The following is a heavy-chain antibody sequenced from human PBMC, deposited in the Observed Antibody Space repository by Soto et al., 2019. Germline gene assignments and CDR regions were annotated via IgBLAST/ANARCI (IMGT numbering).Heavy chain of an antibody. CDR1: GFNYSGYS. CDR2: ISGSGGST. Sequence: GWSLRLSCAASGFNYSGYSMSWVRQAPGKGLEWVSAISGSGGSTYYADSLKGRFTISRDNSKHTLELQMTSPRAEDTAVYSCPKGGIAGAFEIGGRGTMVTVSS. CDR3: PKGGIAGAFEI. D-gene: IGHD6-13*01. V-gene: IGHV3-23*01. J-gene: IGHJ3*02.